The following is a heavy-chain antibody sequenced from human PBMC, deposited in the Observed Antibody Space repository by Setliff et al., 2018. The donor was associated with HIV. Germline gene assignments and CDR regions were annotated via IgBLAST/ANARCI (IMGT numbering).Heavy chain of an antibody. CDR2: IHHTGNS. D-gene: IGHD3-10*01. V-gene: IGHV4-4*08. Sequence: PSETLSLTCTVPSGSITSHYWSWIRQPPGKGLEWIGYIHHTGNSDYNPSLKSRVTMSVDTSKNQFSLKLSSVTAADTAVYYCATYADRESNRFDPWGQGILVTVSS. CDR1: SGSITSHY. CDR3: ATYADRESNRFDP. J-gene: IGHJ5*02.